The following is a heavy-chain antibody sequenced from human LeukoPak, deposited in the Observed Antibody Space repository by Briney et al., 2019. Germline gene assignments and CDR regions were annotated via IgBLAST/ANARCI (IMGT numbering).Heavy chain of an antibody. Sequence: SETLSLTCTVSGGSISSYYWSWIRQPPGKGLEWIGYIYYSGSTNYNPSLKSRVTISVDTSKNQFSLKLSSVTAADTAVYYCAREAMIENAFDIWGQGTMVTVSS. CDR2: IYYSGST. CDR1: GGSISSYY. J-gene: IGHJ3*02. V-gene: IGHV4-59*01. D-gene: IGHD3-22*01. CDR3: AREAMIENAFDI.